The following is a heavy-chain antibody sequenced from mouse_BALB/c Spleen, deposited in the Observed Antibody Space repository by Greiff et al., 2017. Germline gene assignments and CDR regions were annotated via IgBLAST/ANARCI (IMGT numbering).Heavy chain of an antibody. D-gene: IGHD1-1*01. CDR3: ARGGYGSSYLDY. J-gene: IGHJ2*01. CDR1: GFTFSSYA. V-gene: IGHV5-9-4*01. CDR2: ISSGGSYT. Sequence: EVKVVESGGGLVKPGGSLKLSCAASGFTFSSYAMSWVRQSPEKRLEWVAEISSGGSYTYYPDTVTGRFTISRDNAKNTLYLEMSSLRSEDTAMYYCARGGYGSSYLDYWGQGTTLTVSS.